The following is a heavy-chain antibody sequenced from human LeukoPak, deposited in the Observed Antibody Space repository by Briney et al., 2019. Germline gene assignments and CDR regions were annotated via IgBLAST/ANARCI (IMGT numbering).Heavy chain of an antibody. J-gene: IGHJ4*02. CDR1: GFTLGGHD. Sequence: PGGSLRLPCTASGFTLGGHDMHWVRQTTGDGLEWVAAVSAGHHAFYAGSVEGRFTVSREDAKNSLYLQMNSLRAGDTAVYYCVREARGYHYTYFDYWGQGSLVTVSS. CDR2: VSAGHHA. D-gene: IGHD5-18*01. CDR3: VREARGYHYTYFDY. V-gene: IGHV3-13*01.